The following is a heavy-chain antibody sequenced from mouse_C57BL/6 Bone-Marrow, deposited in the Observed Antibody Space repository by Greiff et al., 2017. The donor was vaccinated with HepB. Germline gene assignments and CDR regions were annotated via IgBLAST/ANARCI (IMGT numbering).Heavy chain of an antibody. CDR3: ARVYDGYYGGAMDY. J-gene: IGHJ4*01. CDR1: GYTFTSYW. CDR2: IDPNSGGT. Sequence: QVQLQQPGAELVKPGASVKLSCKASGYTFTSYWMHGGKQRPGRGLEWIGRIDPNSGGTKYNEKFKSKATLTVDKPSSTAYMQLSSLTSEDSAVYYCARVYDGYYGGAMDYWGQGTSVTVSS. D-gene: IGHD2-3*01. V-gene: IGHV1-72*01.